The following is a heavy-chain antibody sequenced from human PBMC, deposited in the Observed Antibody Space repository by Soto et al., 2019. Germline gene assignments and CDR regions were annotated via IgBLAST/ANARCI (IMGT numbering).Heavy chain of an antibody. CDR2: IKQDGSEK. CDR1: GFTFSSYW. D-gene: IGHD3-22*01. CDR3: ARARYYDSSGYIGHYYYGMDV. Sequence: EVQLVESGGGLVQPGGSLRLSCAASGFTFSSYWMSWVRQAPGKGLEWVANIKQDGSEKYYVDSVKGRFTISRDNAKNSLYLQMNSLRAEDTAVYYCARARYYDSSGYIGHYYYGMDVWGHGTTVTVSS. J-gene: IGHJ6*02. V-gene: IGHV3-7*05.